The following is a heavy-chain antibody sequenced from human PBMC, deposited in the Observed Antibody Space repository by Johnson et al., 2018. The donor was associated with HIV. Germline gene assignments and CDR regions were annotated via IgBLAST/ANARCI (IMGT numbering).Heavy chain of an antibody. J-gene: IGHJ3*02. CDR2: IRYNGNNK. Sequence: QVQLVESGGGVVQPGGSLRLSCAASGLTFSSYGMHWVRQAPGKGLEWMAFIRYNGNNKYYADSVKGRFTISRDNSKNTLYLQMNSLIADDTAVYYCVGVKFYDPDAFDIWGHGTMVTVSS. CDR3: VGVKFYDPDAFDI. V-gene: IGHV3-30*02. D-gene: IGHD3-16*01. CDR1: GLTFSSYG.